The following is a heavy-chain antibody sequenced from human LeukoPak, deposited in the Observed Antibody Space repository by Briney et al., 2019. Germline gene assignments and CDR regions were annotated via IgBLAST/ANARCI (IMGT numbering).Heavy chain of an antibody. CDR2: INPISGDT. V-gene: IGHV1-2*02. CDR1: GYTFTGYY. CDR3: ARDSNSSSSEPDY. Sequence: ASVKVSCKASGYTFTGYYMHWVRQAPGQGLEWLGWINPISGDTKFARKFQGRVTMTRDRSISTAYMDLRWLTSDDTALYYCARDSNSSSSEPDYWGQGTLVTVSS. D-gene: IGHD6-6*01. J-gene: IGHJ4*02.